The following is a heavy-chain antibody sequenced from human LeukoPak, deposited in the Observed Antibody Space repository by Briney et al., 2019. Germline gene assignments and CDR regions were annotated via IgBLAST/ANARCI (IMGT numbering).Heavy chain of an antibody. CDR2: INYSWRT. V-gene: IGHV4-31*03. D-gene: IGHD2-15*01. CDR1: GGSITSCDYS. CDR3: ARLRYCSEGRCDLPTEIYF. Sequence: PSETLSLTCTVSGGSITSCDYSWSWNRPRQGLGLEWYGYINYSWRTYYHPFLKRRVTISVDTSKNQFSLQLTSVTAADTAVCYGARLRYCSEGRCDLPTEIYFWARGTLVSVSS. J-gene: IGHJ4*02.